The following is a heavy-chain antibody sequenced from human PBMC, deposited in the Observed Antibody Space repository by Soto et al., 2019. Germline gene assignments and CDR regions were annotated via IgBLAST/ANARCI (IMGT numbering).Heavy chain of an antibody. V-gene: IGHV4-34*01. J-gene: IGHJ4*02. CDR3: ARIVVVPAASGAGGIDY. Sequence: SETLSLTCAVYGGSFSGYYWSWIRQPPGKGLEWIGEINHSGSTNYNPSLKSRVTISVDTSKNQFSLKLSSVTAADTAVYYCARIVVVPAASGAGGIDYWGQGTLVTVSS. CDR2: INHSGST. D-gene: IGHD2-2*01. CDR1: GGSFSGYY.